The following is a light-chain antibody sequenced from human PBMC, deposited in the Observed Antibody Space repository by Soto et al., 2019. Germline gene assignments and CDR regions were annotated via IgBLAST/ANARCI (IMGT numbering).Light chain of an antibody. Sequence: SYVLTQPPSVSVAPGKTARITCGGNNIGSKSVHWYQQKPGQAPVLVIYYDSDRPSGIPERFSGSNSGNTATLTISRVEAGDEADYYCQVWDSSSDPRYVFGTGTKVTVL. CDR1: NIGSKS. CDR3: QVWDSSSDPRYV. CDR2: YDS. J-gene: IGLJ1*01. V-gene: IGLV3-21*04.